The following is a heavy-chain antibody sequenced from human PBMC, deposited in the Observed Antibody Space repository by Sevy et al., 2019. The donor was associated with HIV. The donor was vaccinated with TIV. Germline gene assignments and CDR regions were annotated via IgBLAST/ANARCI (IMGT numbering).Heavy chain of an antibody. Sequence: GGSLRLSCAASGFTFSNAWMNWVRQAPGKGLEWVGRIKSKTDGGTTDYAAPVKGRITISRDDSKNTLYLQMNSLKTEDTAVYYCTTITVRAYCGGDCYSDHDAFDIWGQGTMVTVSS. D-gene: IGHD2-21*02. CDR3: TTITVRAYCGGDCYSDHDAFDI. J-gene: IGHJ3*02. CDR2: IKSKTDGGTT. V-gene: IGHV3-15*07. CDR1: GFTFSNAW.